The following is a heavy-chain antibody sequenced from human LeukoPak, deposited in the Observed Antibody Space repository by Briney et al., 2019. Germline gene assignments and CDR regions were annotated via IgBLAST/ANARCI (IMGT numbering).Heavy chain of an antibody. J-gene: IGHJ4*02. CDR3: ARDSSRGDFEY. D-gene: IGHD3-10*01. CDR1: GFTFSHYW. Sequence: PGGSLRLSCAASGFTFSHYWMSWVRRAPEKGLEWVANIKHDGSQKEHVDSVKGRFTISRDNAKNSLFLQMNSLRAEDTAVYFCARDSSRGDFEYWGQGTLVTVSS. CDR2: IKHDGSQK. V-gene: IGHV3-7*01.